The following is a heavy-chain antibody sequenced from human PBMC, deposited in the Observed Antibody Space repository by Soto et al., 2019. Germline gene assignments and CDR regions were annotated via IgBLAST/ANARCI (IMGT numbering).Heavy chain of an antibody. CDR3: ARDRKQQLVWYFDY. V-gene: IGHV4-31*03. J-gene: IGHJ4*02. Sequence: PSETLSLTCTVSGGSISSGGYYWSWIRQHPGKGLEWIGYIYYSGSTYYNPSLKSRVTISVDTSKNQFSLKLSSVTAADTAVYYCARDRKQQLVWYFDYWGQGTLVTVSS. D-gene: IGHD6-13*01. CDR2: IYYSGST. CDR1: GGSISSGGYY.